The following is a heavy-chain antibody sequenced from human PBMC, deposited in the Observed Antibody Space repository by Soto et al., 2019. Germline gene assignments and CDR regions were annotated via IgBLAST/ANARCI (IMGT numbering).Heavy chain of an antibody. CDR1: GFSLSDNGVA. D-gene: IGHD5-18*01. J-gene: IGHJ1*01. V-gene: IGHV2-5*02. CDR3: AKQNQTGYRLVDT. CDR2: LYWDDDR. Sequence: QIILKESGPTVVQPTQTVTMTCAVSGFSLSDNGVAVGWIPQSPGPALEWLALLYWDDDRRYSPSLAARLTSNKDTSRNQVVPTLTTWHPVDTGTYIWAKQNQTGYRLVDTWGRGTLVTVSS.